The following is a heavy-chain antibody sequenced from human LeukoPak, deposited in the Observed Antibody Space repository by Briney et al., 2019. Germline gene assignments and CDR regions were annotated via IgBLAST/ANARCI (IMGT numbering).Heavy chain of an antibody. D-gene: IGHD1-1*01. CDR1: GFTFSTYG. Sequence: GGSLRLSCAASGFTFSTYGMHWVRQAPGKGLEWVAFIRYDSSNEYYRDSVKGRFTISRDNSKNTLYLQMNSLRVEDTAVYFCAKDKDPWKSTAISDFDYWGQGSLVTVSS. CDR3: AKDKDPWKSTAISDFDY. CDR2: IRYDSSNE. J-gene: IGHJ4*02. V-gene: IGHV3-30*02.